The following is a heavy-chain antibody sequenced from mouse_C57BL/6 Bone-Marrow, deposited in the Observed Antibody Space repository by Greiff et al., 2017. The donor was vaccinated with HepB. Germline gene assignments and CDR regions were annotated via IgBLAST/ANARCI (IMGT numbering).Heavy chain of an antibody. V-gene: IGHV1-66*01. CDR3: AISRDYYGSGDFAY. CDR1: GYSFTSYY. J-gene: IGHJ3*01. Sequence: QVQLQQSGPELVKPGPSVKISCKASGYSFTSYYIHWVKQRPGQGLEWIGWIYPGSGNTKYNEKFKGKATLTADTSSSTAYMQLSSLTSEDSAVYYCAISRDYYGSGDFAYWGQGTLVTVSA. CDR2: IYPGSGNT. D-gene: IGHD1-1*01.